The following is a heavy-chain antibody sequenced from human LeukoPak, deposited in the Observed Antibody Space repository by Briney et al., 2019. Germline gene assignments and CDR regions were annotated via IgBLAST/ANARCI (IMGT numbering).Heavy chain of an antibody. Sequence: SETLSLTCTVSGGSTGSDYWSWIRQPPGKGLEWIAYVYYSGVTSYNPSLKSRVAISIDTSKNQFSLNLSSVTAADTAVYYCARLSLHCSGGSCYRGAFDSWGQGALVTVSS. D-gene: IGHD2-15*01. CDR3: ARLSLHCSGGSCYRGAFDS. V-gene: IGHV4-59*08. CDR1: GGSTGSDY. J-gene: IGHJ4*02. CDR2: VYYSGVT.